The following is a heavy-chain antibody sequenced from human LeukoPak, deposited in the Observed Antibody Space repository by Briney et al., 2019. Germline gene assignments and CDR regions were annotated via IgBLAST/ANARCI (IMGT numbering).Heavy chain of an antibody. CDR3: TTDAAVAGPNYYYYGMDV. CDR2: IKSKTDGGTT. J-gene: IGHJ6*02. D-gene: IGHD6-19*01. CDR1: GFTFSNAW. Sequence: GGSLRLSCAASGFTFSNAWMSWVRQAPGKGLEWVGRIKSKTDGGTTDYAAPVKGRFTISRDDSKNTLYLQMNSLKTEDTAVYYCTTDAAVAGPNYYYYGMDVRGQGTTVTVSS. V-gene: IGHV3-15*01.